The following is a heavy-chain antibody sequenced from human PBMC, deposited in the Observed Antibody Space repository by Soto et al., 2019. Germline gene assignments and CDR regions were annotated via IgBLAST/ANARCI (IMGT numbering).Heavy chain of an antibody. J-gene: IGHJ2*01. CDR1: GGSISSGDYY. CDR3: ARVRRGRNWYFDL. Sequence: QVQLQESGPGLVKPSQTLSLTCTVSGGSISSGDYYWSWIRQPPGKGLEWIGYIYYSGSTYYNPSLTRRVTKSVDTSKHQFSLKLSSVTAADTAVYYCARVRRGRNWYFDLWGRGTLVTVSS. CDR2: IYYSGST. V-gene: IGHV4-30-4*01.